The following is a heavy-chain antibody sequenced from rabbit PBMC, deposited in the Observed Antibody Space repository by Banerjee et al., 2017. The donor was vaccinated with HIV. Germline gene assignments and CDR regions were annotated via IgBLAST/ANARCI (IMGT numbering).Heavy chain of an antibody. Sequence: QEQLEESGGGLVQPEGSLTLTCTASGFSFSSSDYMCWVRQAPGKGLEWIACIYTDSGSTYYASWAKGRFTISKTSSTTVTLQMTSLTAADTATYFCARYYIYPAGLWGPGTLVTVS. CDR3: ARYYIYPAGL. D-gene: IGHD6-1*01. CDR2: IYTDSGST. CDR1: GFSFSSSDY. J-gene: IGHJ4*01. V-gene: IGHV1S45*01.